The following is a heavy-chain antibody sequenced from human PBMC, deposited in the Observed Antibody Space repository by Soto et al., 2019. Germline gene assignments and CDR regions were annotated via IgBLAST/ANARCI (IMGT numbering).Heavy chain of an antibody. D-gene: IGHD2-15*01. CDR2: ISAYNGNT. J-gene: IGHJ5*02. CDR1: VYTFTIYG. CDR3: ARSVECSGGSCYGWFDP. Sequence: ASVKVSCTASVYTFTIYGISWVRQAPGQGLEWMGWISAYNGNTNYAQKLQGRVTMTTDTSTSTAYMELRSLRSDDTAVYYCARSVECSGGSCYGWFDPWGQGTLVTVSS. V-gene: IGHV1-18*01.